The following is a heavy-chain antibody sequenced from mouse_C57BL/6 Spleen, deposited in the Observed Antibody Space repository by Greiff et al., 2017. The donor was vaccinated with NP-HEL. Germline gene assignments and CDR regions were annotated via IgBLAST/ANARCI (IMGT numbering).Heavy chain of an antibody. V-gene: IGHV5-17*01. CDR2: ISSGSSTI. D-gene: IGHD1-2*01. CDR1: GFTFSDYG. CDR3: ARGVTNYGGAMDY. Sequence: EVQRVESGGGLVKPGGSLKLSCAASGFTFSDYGMHWVRQAPEKGLEWVAYISSGSSTIYYADTVKGRFTISRDNAKNTLFLQMTSLRSEDTAMYYCARGVTNYGGAMDYWGQGTSVTVSS. J-gene: IGHJ4*01.